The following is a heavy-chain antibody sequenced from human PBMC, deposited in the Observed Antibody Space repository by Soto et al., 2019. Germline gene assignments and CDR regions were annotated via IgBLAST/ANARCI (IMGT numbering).Heavy chain of an antibody. CDR3: ASGGTAIGPYLYGLDV. CDR1: GDSITSSTYY. Sequence: QVQLQESGPGLVKPSETLSLTCTVSGDSITSSTYYWDWIRQPPGKGLEWIGTVYYGGSTMYNPSLKSRVTISIATSMNQFSLTLSSVTAADTAVYYCASGGTAIGPYLYGLDVWGQGTTVTVSS. J-gene: IGHJ6*02. D-gene: IGHD2-21*02. CDR2: VYYGGST. V-gene: IGHV4-39*01.